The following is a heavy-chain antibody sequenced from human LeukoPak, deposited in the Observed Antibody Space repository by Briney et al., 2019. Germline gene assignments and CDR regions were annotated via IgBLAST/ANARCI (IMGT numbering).Heavy chain of an antibody. J-gene: IGHJ4*02. CDR3: ARAGY. CDR1: GYTFTDYY. CDR2: INPSGGIT. Sequence: ASVKVSCKASGYTFTDYYMNWVRQAPGQGLEWMGIINPSGGITNYAQKFQGRVNMTRDTSTSTVYLELSSLRSEDTAVYYCARAGYWGQGTLVTVSS. V-gene: IGHV1-46*01.